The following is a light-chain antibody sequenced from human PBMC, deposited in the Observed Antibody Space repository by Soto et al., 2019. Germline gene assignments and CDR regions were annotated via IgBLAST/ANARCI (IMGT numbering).Light chain of an antibody. Sequence: IQMTQSPSSLSATAGDRVTITCRASQSISNWLAWYQQKPGKAPKLLIYGASTLESGVPSRFSGSGSGTEFTLTISSLQSDDFAAYYCQQYNTWPPAFGQGTKVDIK. V-gene: IGKV1-5*01. CDR3: QQYNTWPPA. CDR1: QSISNW. J-gene: IGKJ1*01. CDR2: GAS.